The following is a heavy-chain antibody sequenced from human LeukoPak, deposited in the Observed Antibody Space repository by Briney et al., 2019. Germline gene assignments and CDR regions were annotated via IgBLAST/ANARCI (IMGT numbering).Heavy chain of an antibody. V-gene: IGHV3-7*01. D-gene: IGHD1-26*01. CDR3: TRGSPLDY. Sequence: GGSLRLSCAASGLTFSSSWMTWVRQAPGKGLEWVTNIKEDASETNYVGSAMGRFAISRDNAKNTLYLQMNSLRVEDTAIYYCTRGSPLDYWGQGTQVTVSS. CDR2: IKEDASET. J-gene: IGHJ4*02. CDR1: GLTFSSSW.